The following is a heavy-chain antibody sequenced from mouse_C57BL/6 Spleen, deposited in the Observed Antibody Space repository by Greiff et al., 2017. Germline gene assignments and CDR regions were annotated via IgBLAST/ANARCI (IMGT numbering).Heavy chain of an antibody. CDR2: ISDGGSYT. CDR3: ARDRLDYAMDY. Sequence: DVMLVESGGGLVKPGGSLKLSCAASGFTFSSYAMSWVRQTPEKRLEWVATISDGGSYTYYPDNVKGRFTISRDNAKNNLYLQMSHLKSEDTAMYYCARDRLDYAMDYWGQGTSVTVSS. D-gene: IGHD4-1*01. J-gene: IGHJ4*01. CDR1: GFTFSSYA. V-gene: IGHV5-4*01.